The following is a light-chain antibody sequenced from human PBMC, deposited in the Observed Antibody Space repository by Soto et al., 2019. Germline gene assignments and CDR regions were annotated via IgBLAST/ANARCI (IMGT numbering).Light chain of an antibody. J-gene: IGLJ1*01. CDR1: SSNIGNNY. CDR3: GTWDSSLSAYV. Sequence: QSVLTQPPSVSAPPGQKFTIYCSGSSSNIGNNYVSWYQQLPGTAPKLLIYENNKRPSGIPDRFSGSKSGTSATLGITGLQTGDEADYYCGTWDSSLSAYVFGTGTKVTVL. V-gene: IGLV1-51*02. CDR2: ENN.